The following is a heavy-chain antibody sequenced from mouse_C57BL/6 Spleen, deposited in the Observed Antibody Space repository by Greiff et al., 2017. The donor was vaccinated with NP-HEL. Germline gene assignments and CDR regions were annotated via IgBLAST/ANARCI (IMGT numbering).Heavy chain of an antibody. Sequence: EVQLQESGGGLVKPGGSLKLSCAASGFTFSDYGMHWVRQAPEKGLEWVAYISSCSSTIYYADTVKGRFTISRDNAKNTLFLQMTSLRSEDTAMYYCAREGYYGSSDDYWGQGTTLTVSS. D-gene: IGHD1-1*01. CDR2: ISSCSSTI. V-gene: IGHV5-17*01. CDR3: AREGYYGSSDDY. J-gene: IGHJ2*01. CDR1: GFTFSDYG.